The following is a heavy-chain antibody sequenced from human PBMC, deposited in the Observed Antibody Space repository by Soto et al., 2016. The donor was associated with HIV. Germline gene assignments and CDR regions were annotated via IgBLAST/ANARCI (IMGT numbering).Heavy chain of an antibody. D-gene: IGHD3-22*01. J-gene: IGHJ4*02. CDR1: GFTFSSYS. CDR2: ISSSSSYI. Sequence: EVQLVESGGGLVKPGGSLRLSCAASGFTFSSYSMNWVRQAPGKGLEWVSSISSSSSYIYYADSVKGRFTISRDNAKNSLYLQMNSLRAEDTAVYYCAPDLYYYDSSGYYWGQGTLVTVSS. CDR3: APDLYYYDSSGYY. V-gene: IGHV3-21*01.